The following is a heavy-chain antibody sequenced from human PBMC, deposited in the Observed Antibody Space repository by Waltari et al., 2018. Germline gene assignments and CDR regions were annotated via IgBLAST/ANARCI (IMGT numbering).Heavy chain of an antibody. CDR3: AKDQGGYYDFGY. D-gene: IGHD3-3*01. J-gene: IGHJ4*02. CDR1: GFTFGSYA. CDR2: IYSGGST. Sequence: EVQLLESGGGLVQPGGSLRRSCAASGFTFGSYASSWVRQAPGKGLEWVSVIYSGGSTYYADSVKGRFTISRDNSKNTLYLQMNSLRAEDTAVYYCAKDQGGYYDFGYWGQGTLVTVSS. V-gene: IGHV3-23*03.